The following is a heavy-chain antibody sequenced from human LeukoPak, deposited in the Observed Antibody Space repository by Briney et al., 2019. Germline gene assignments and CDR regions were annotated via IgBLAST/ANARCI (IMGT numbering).Heavy chain of an antibody. V-gene: IGHV3-64*01. D-gene: IGHD4-17*01. CDR2: ISSNGGST. CDR1: GFTFSRYA. J-gene: IGHJ4*02. CDR3: ARVRDDYGDYLGDY. Sequence: GGSLRLSCAASGFTFSRYAMHWVRQAPGKGLEYVSAISSNGGSTYYANSVKGRFTISRDNSKNTLYLQMGSLRAEDMAVYYCARVRDDYGDYLGDYWGQGTLVTVSS.